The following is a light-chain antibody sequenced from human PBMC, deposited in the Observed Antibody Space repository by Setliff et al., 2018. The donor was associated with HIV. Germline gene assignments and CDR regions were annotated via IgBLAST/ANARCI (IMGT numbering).Light chain of an antibody. J-gene: IGLJ1*01. V-gene: IGLV2-11*01. CDR2: DIT. Sequence: QSVLTQPRSVSGSPGQSVTFSCTGASSDIGGYNYVSWYQQHPAKAPKLLIYDITKRPSGVPDRFSGFKSGNTASLTISGLQAEDEADYYCCSYAGNYVFVFRGGTKVTVL. CDR3: CSYAGNYVFV. CDR1: SSDIGGYNY.